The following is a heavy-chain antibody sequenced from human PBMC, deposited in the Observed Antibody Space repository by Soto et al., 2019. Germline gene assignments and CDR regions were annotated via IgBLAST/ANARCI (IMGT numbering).Heavy chain of an antibody. V-gene: IGHV3-7*03. D-gene: IGHD3-22*01. CDR2: IKQDGSEK. CDR3: AKEDNYYDSSGYYLEYFHH. Sequence: GGSLRLSCAASGFTFSSYWMSWVRQAPGKGLEWVANIKQDGSEKYYVDSVKGRFTISRDNAKNSLYLQMNSLRADDTAVYYCAKEDNYYDSSGYYLEYFHHWGQGTLVTVSS. J-gene: IGHJ1*01. CDR1: GFTFSSYW.